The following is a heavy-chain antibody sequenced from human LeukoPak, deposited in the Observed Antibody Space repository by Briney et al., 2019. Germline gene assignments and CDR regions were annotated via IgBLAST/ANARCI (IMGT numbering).Heavy chain of an antibody. CDR2: IRYDGSYK. J-gene: IGHJ4*02. Sequence: GGSLRLSCAVSGFTFSSYGMHWVRLPPGKGLEWVAFIRYDGSYKYYADSVKGRFTISRDNSKNTLYLQMNSLRAEDTAVYYCARKEELWSPGDYWGQGTLVTVSS. D-gene: IGHD1-14*01. CDR3: ARKEELWSPGDY. CDR1: GFTFSSYG. V-gene: IGHV3-30*02.